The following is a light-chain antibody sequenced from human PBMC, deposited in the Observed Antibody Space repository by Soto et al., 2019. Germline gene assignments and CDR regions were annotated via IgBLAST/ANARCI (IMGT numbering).Light chain of an antibody. CDR1: QSVGSD. Sequence: IVMTQSPATLSLSPGARATLSCRASQSVGSDLVWYRQKPGQAPRLLIYGASNRATGVPDRFSVSGSGTVFTLTISSLKSDDFAVYYCQQYLDWPRTFCQGTKVDIK. CDR2: GAS. CDR3: QQYLDWPRT. V-gene: IGKV3-15*01. J-gene: IGKJ1*01.